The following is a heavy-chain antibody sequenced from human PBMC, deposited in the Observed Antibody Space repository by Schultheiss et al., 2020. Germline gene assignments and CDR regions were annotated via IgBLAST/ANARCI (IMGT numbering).Heavy chain of an antibody. CDR2: MNPNSGNT. J-gene: IGHJ4*02. CDR3: ARGLLGYCSGGSCYPGDYFDY. V-gene: IGHV1-8*01. CDR1: GYTFTSYD. Sequence: ASVKVSCKASGYTFTSYDINWVRQATGQGLEWMGWMNPNSGNTGYAQKFQGRVTMTRNTSISTAYMELSSLRSEDTAVYYCARGLLGYCSGGSCYPGDYFDYWGQGTLVTGSS. D-gene: IGHD2-15*01.